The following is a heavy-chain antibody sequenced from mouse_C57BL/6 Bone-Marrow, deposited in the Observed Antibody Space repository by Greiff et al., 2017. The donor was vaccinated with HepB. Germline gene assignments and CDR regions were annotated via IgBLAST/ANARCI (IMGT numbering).Heavy chain of an antibody. CDR3: TTWCLDY. CDR2: IDPENGDT. V-gene: IGHV14-4*01. D-gene: IGHD1-1*02. J-gene: IGHJ2*01. Sequence: EVMLVESGAELVRPGASVKLSCTASGFNIKDDYMHWVKQRPEQGLEWIGWIDPENGDTEYASKFQGKATITADTSSNTAYLQLSSLTSEDTAVYYCTTWCLDYWGQGTTLTVSS. CDR1: GFNIKDDY.